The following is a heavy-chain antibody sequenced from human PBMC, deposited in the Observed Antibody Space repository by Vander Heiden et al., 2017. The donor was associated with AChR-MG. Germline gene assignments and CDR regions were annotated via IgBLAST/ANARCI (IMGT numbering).Heavy chain of an antibody. CDR1: GFDFSSHS. D-gene: IGHD2-2*01. CDR3: VRAGSSRFDY. Sequence: EVQLVESGGDLVQPGGSLRLSCAASGFDFSSHSMNWVRQAPGTGLEHVSYISGSSTSLYYSDSVKGRFTVSRDNVKNSLYLQMNSLRDDDTAVYYCVRAGSSRFDYWGQGTQVTVSS. J-gene: IGHJ4*02. CDR2: ISGSSTSL. V-gene: IGHV3-48*02.